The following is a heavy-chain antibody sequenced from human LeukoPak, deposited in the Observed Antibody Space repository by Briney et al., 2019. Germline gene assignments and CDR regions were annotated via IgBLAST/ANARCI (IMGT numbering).Heavy chain of an antibody. Sequence: GGSLRLSCAASGFTFSSYDMHWVRQVTGKRLEWVSAIGVAGDTYYLDSVKGRFNISRENAKNSLYLQMNSLRAGDTAVYYCARGGDRDYWGQGTLVTVSS. CDR1: GFTFSSYD. J-gene: IGHJ4*02. CDR2: IGVAGDT. CDR3: ARGGDRDY. V-gene: IGHV3-13*04.